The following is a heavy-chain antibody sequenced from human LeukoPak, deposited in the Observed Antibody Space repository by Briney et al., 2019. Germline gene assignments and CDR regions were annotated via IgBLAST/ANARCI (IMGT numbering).Heavy chain of an antibody. V-gene: IGHV3-30*18. CDR3: AKDRVRPYFDWLPLDY. D-gene: IGHD3-9*01. J-gene: IGHJ4*02. CDR2: ISYDGSNK. CDR1: GFTFSSYG. Sequence: PGRSLRLSCAASGFTFSSYGMHWVRQAPGKGLEWVAVISYDGSNKYYADSVKGRFTISRDNSKNTLYLQMNSLRAEDTAVYYCAKDRVRPYFDWLPLDYWGQGTLVTVSS.